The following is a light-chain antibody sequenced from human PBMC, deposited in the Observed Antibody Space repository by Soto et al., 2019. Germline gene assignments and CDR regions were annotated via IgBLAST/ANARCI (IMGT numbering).Light chain of an antibody. V-gene: IGKV1-5*01. CDR3: QQLNSYTIT. Sequence: DIQMPQSTSSLSTSFCKRVTITCRARQSISIWLAWYQQKPVKAPKLLIYDASTLQSGVPSRFSGSGSGTDFTLTISSLQPEDFATYYCQQLNSYTITFGQGTRLEIK. CDR1: QSISIW. CDR2: DAS. J-gene: IGKJ5*01.